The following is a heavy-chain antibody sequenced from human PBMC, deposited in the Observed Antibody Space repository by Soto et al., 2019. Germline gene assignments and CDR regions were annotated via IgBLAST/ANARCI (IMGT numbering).Heavy chain of an antibody. J-gene: IGHJ3*02. V-gene: IGHV4-31*03. D-gene: IGHD2-21*02. CDR2: IYYSGCT. CDR1: GGSINSGGYY. CDR3: ASAVSGDYADRGAFEI. Sequence: QVHRQESGPGLVKPSQTLSLTCTVSGGSINSGGYYWSWIRQHPGKGLEWIGYIYYSGCTYYNPSLKSRVTRSIDTSKNKFSLKISSVTAADTAVYYCASAVSGDYADRGAFEIWGQRTMVNVSS.